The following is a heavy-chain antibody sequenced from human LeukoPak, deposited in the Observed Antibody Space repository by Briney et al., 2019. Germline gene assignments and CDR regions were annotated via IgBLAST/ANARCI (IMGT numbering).Heavy chain of an antibody. CDR3: ARDRGGYCSSDSCLSDFDF. V-gene: IGHV1-2*02. CDR1: GYTFTGYY. D-gene: IGHD2-15*01. CDR2: INPNNGGT. J-gene: IGHJ4*02. Sequence: ASVKVSCKASGYTFTGYYLNWVRQAPGQGLEWMGWINPNNGGTNYAQKFQGRVTMTRDTSISTAYMELSGLRSDDTAVYYCARDRGGYCSSDSCLSDFDFWGQGTLVTVSS.